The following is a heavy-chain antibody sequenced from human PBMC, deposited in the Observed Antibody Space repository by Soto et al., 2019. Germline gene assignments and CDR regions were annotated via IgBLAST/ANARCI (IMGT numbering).Heavy chain of an antibody. Sequence: SETLSLTCAVSGGYISGGDYSWSWIRQPPGKGLEWIGFIYNSGSTYYNSSLKSRVTISVDRSKNHFFLNLTSVTAADTAVYYCATYRKFFQIWGQGTKVTVSS. J-gene: IGHJ3*02. V-gene: IGHV4-30-2*01. CDR3: ATYRKFFQI. CDR2: IYNSGST. CDR1: GGYISGGDYS.